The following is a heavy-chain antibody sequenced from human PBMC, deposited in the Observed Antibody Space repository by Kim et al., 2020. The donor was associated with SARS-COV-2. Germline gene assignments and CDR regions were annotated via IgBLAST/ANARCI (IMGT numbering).Heavy chain of an antibody. CDR3: ARDLAPRSGWIHYFDY. Sequence: SVKGRFTISRDNAKNSLYLQMNSLRAEDTAVYYCARDLAPRSGWIHYFDYWGQGTLVTVSS. V-gene: IGHV3-11*05. J-gene: IGHJ4*02. D-gene: IGHD3-3*01.